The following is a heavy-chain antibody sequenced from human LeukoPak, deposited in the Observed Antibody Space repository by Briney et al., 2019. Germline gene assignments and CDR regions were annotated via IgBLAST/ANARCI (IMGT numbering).Heavy chain of an antibody. CDR2: INHSGYT. Sequence: SETLSLTCAVSGVSFDDYYWSWVRQTPGKGLEWLGEINHSGYTNDSPSLKSRVTLSIDTSRKQFSLNLRSVTVADAGIYYCTRMTTAHDFWGQGTLVTVSS. J-gene: IGHJ4*02. V-gene: IGHV4-34*01. CDR1: GVSFDDYY. CDR3: TRMTTAHDF. D-gene: IGHD4-17*01.